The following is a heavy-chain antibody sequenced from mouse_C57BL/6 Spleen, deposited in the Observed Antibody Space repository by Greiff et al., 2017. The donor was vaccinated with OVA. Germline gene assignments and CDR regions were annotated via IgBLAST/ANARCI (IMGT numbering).Heavy chain of an antibody. CDR3: TRSPHYDYYAMDY. J-gene: IGHJ4*01. Sequence: VKLMESGAELVRPGASVTLSCKASGYTFTDYEMHWVKQTPVHGLEWIGAIDPETGGTAYNQKFKGKAILTADKSSSTAYMELRSLTSEDSAVYYCTRSPHYDYYAMDYWGQGTSVTVSS. CDR1: GYTFTDYE. CDR2: IDPETGGT. V-gene: IGHV1-15*01. D-gene: IGHD1-1*02.